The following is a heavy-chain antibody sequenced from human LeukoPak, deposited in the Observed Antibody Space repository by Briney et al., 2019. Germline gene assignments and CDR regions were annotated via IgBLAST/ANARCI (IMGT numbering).Heavy chain of an antibody. D-gene: IGHD2/OR15-2a*01. CDR3: ARQYTTSSSEFDS. J-gene: IGHJ4*02. V-gene: IGHV3-48*03. CDR2: ISGSGLST. CDR1: GFDFKTHD. Sequence: GGSLRLSCDASGFDFKTHDMNWVRQAPGKGLEWIAYISGSGLSTYHADSVKGRFTISRDNAENSLFLQMNSLRVEDTATYYCARQYTTSSSEFDSWGQGTLAIVSS.